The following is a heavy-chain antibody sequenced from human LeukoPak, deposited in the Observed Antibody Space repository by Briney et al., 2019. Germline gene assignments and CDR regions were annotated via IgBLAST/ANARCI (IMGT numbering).Heavy chain of an antibody. Sequence: SVKVSCKASGGTFSSYAISWVRQAPGQGLEWMGGIIPIFGTANYAQKFQGRVTITADKSTSTAYMELSSLRSEDTAVYYCASYRSPEQFDYWGQGTLVTVSS. CDR2: IIPIFGTA. CDR1: GGTFSSYA. V-gene: IGHV1-69*06. CDR3: ASYRSPEQFDY. J-gene: IGHJ4*02. D-gene: IGHD1-14*01.